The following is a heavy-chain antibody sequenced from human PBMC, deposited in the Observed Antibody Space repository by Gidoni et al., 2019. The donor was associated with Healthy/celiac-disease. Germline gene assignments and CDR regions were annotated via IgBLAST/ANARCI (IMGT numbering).Heavy chain of an antibody. CDR1: GFSLSTSGVG. Sequence: QITLKESGPTLVQPTQTLTLTCPFSGFSLSTSGVGVGWSCQLPGTALEWLALIYWDDDKRYSPSLKSRLTITKDTSKNQVVLTMTNMDPVDTATYYCAHIRQQLPGVGNWFDPWGQGTLVTVSS. CDR3: AHIRQQLPGVGNWFDP. CDR2: IYWDDDK. J-gene: IGHJ5*02. V-gene: IGHV2-5*02. D-gene: IGHD6-13*01.